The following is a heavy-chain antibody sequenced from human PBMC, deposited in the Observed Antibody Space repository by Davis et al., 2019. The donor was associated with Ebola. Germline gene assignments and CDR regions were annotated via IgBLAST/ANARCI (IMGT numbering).Heavy chain of an antibody. Sequence: SVKVSCKASGGTFSSYAISWVRQAPGQGLEWMGGIIPIFGTANYAQKFQGRVTITADESTSTAYMELSSLRSDDTAVYYCARDGIGSSWYFRKTYDYYYYGMDVWGQGTTVTVSS. V-gene: IGHV1-69*13. CDR3: ARDGIGSSWYFRKTYDYYYYGMDV. CDR1: GGTFSSYA. D-gene: IGHD6-13*01. CDR2: IIPIFGTA. J-gene: IGHJ6*02.